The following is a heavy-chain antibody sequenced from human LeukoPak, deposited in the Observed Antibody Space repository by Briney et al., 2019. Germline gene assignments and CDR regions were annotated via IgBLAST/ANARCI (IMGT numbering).Heavy chain of an antibody. CDR1: GFTFDDYG. CDR2: INWNGGST. CDR3: ARDHDYGEMDYFNY. V-gene: IGHV3-20*04. J-gene: IGHJ4*02. Sequence: VGSLRLSCAASGFTFDDYGMSWVRQAPGKGLEWVSGINWNGGSTGYADSVKGRFTISRDNAKNSLYLQMNSLRAEDTALYYCARDHDYGEMDYFNYWDQGTLVTVSS. D-gene: IGHD4-17*01.